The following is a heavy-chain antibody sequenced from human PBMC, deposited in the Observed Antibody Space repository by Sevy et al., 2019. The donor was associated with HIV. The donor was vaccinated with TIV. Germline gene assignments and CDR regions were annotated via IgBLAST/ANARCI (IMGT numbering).Heavy chain of an antibody. J-gene: IGHJ4*02. V-gene: IGHV3-33*01. CDR3: ARGSLYSSGWSESLDY. CDR2: IWYDGSNK. D-gene: IGHD6-19*01. Sequence: GESLKISCVASGFTFGTYGMDWVRQAPGKGLEWVAVIWYDGSNKYYGDSVKGRFTISRDNSKNTLYLQMNSLRAEDKAGYYCARGSLYSSGWSESLDYWGQGTLVTVSS. CDR1: GFTFGTYG.